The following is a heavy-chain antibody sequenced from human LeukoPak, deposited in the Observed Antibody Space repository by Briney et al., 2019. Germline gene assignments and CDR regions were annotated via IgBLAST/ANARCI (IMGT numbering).Heavy chain of an antibody. V-gene: IGHV4-39*01. CDR3: ARHNRIYSGSY. Sequence: SETLSLTCTVSGGSISSSGYYWGWIRQPPGKGLEWIGSIYYSGSTYYNPSLKSRVTISVDTSKNQFSLKLSSVTAADTAVYYCARHNRIYSGSYWGQGTLVTVSS. J-gene: IGHJ4*02. CDR1: GGSISSSGYY. CDR2: IYYSGST. D-gene: IGHD1-26*01.